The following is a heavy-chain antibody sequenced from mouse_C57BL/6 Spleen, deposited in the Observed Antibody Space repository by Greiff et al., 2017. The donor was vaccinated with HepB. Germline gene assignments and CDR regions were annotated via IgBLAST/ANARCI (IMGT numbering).Heavy chain of an antibody. D-gene: IGHD1-1*01. CDR2: ISDGGSYT. Sequence: EVKLQESGGGLVKPGGSLKLSCAASGFTFSSYAMSWVRQTPEKRLEWVATISDGGSYTYYPDNVKGRFTISRDNAKNNQYLQMSHLKSEDTAMYYCARDRAVYYGSSYYAMDYWGQGTSVTVSS. V-gene: IGHV5-4*01. CDR1: GFTFSSYA. J-gene: IGHJ4*01. CDR3: ARDRAVYYGSSYYAMDY.